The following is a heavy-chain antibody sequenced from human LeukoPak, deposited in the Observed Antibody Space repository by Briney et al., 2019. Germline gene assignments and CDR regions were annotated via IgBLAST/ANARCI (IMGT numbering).Heavy chain of an antibody. CDR3: ATGYSGYDSIDY. CDR2: FDSEDGET. CDR1: GYTLTELS. J-gene: IGHJ4*02. Sequence: ASVKVSCKVSGYTLTELSMHWVRQAPGKGLEWMGGFDSEDGETIYAQKFQGRVTMTEDTSTDTAYMELSSLRSEDTAVYYCATGYSGYDSIDYWGQGTLVTVSS. V-gene: IGHV1-24*01. D-gene: IGHD5-12*01.